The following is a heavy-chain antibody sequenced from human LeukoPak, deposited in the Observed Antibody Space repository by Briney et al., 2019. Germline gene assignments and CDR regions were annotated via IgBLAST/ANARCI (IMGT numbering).Heavy chain of an antibody. Sequence: PGGSLRLSCAASGFTFTSYAMSWVRQAPGKGLEWVSTISVSGVSTYYADSVKGRFTISRDNSRNTLYLQMNSLRAEDTAVYYCAKGYCSGGSCYFGAFDVWGQGTLVTVSS. D-gene: IGHD2-15*01. J-gene: IGHJ3*01. CDR3: AKGYCSGGSCYFGAFDV. V-gene: IGHV3-23*01. CDR1: GFTFTSYA. CDR2: ISVSGVST.